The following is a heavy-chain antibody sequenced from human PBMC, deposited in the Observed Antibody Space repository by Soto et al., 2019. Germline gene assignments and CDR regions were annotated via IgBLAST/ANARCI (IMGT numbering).Heavy chain of an antibody. CDR1: GYPVTAYY. CDR2: INPATGAA. CDR3: ARGGGVGVAGSAAFDM. V-gene: IGHV1-2*02. J-gene: IGHJ3*02. Sequence: QLHLVQSGAVVKKPGASVTVSCSASGYPVTAYYMHWVRQAPGRGLEWMGGINPATGAAKYTQTFQGRVTIARDTSTSTVFIELSGLTSGDPAVFYCARGGGVGVAGSAAFDMWGQGTLVTVSS. D-gene: IGHD3-3*01.